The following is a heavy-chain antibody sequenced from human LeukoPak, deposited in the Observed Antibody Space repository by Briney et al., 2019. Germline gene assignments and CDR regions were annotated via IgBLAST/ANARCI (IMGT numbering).Heavy chain of an antibody. J-gene: IGHJ4*02. CDR1: GFTFSSYW. V-gene: IGHV3-7*01. Sequence: GGSLRLSCAASGFTFSSYWMSWVRQAPGKGLEWVANIKQDGSEKYYVDSVKGRFTISRDNSKNTLYLQMNRLRAEDTAVYYCAKAGGPEYYDFWSGYYTGEGFDYWGQGTLVTVSS. CDR3: AKAGGPEYYDFWSGYYTGEGFDY. D-gene: IGHD3-3*01. CDR2: IKQDGSEK.